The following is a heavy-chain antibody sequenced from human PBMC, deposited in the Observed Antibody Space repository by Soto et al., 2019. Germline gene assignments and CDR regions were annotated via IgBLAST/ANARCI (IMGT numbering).Heavy chain of an antibody. D-gene: IGHD2-8*01. V-gene: IGHV1-18*01. J-gene: IGHJ6*02. CDR1: GYTFSRYG. CDR3: AKNGQPPYYYYGMDV. CDR2: ISGYNGDT. Sequence: QGQLVQSGPEVKKPGASVKVSCKASGYTFSRYGINWVRQAPGQGLEWMGWISGYNGDTKYAQKVQGRVTMTIDTSXXTAYMELRSLTSDDTAIYYCAKNGQPPYYYYGMDVWGQGTTVTVSS.